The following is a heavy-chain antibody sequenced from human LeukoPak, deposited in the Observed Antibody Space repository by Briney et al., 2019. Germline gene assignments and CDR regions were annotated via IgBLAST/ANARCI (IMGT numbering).Heavy chain of an antibody. CDR1: GGSFSGYY. V-gene: IGHV4-34*01. J-gene: IGHJ4*02. CDR2: INHSGST. Sequence: SETLSLTCAVYGGSFSGYYWSWIRQPPGKGLEWIGEINHSGSTNYNPSLKSRVTISVDTSKNQFSLKLSSVTAADTAVYYCARAGAVAGTNRSFDYWGQGTLVTVSS. CDR3: ARAGAVAGTNRSFDY. D-gene: IGHD6-19*01.